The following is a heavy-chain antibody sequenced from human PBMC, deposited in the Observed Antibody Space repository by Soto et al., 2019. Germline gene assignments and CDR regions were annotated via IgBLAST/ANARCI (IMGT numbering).Heavy chain of an antibody. CDR2: ISGGNGNT. CDR3: ARDGVAAGNINFDY. V-gene: IGHV1-3*01. D-gene: IGHD6-19*01. J-gene: IGHJ4*02. CDR1: GYMFTKSA. Sequence: GASVKVSCKASGYMFTKSAMHWVRQAPGQRLEWMGWISGGNGNTKYSPKLQDRVTITRDTSASTAYVELSSLRSEDTALYYCARDGVAAGNINFDYWGQGTLVTVSS.